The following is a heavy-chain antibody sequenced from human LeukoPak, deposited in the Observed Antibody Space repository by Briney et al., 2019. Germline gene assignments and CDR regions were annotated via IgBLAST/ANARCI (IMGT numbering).Heavy chain of an antibody. J-gene: IGHJ6*03. D-gene: IGHD1-1*01. CDR2: ISSSGSTI. Sequence: GGSLRLSCAASGFTFSDYYMSWIRQAPGKGLEWVSYISSSGSTIYYADSVKSRFTISRDNAKNSLYLQMNSLRAEDTAVYYCARVRGTTGTTGGYYYYMDVWGKGTTVTISS. V-gene: IGHV3-11*01. CDR1: GFTFSDYY. CDR3: ARVRGTTGTTGGYYYYMDV.